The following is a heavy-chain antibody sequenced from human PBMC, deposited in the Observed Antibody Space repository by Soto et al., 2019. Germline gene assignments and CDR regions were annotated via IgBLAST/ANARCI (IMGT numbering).Heavy chain of an antibody. Sequence: NPSETLSLTCAVYGGSFSGYYWSWIRQPPGKGLEWIGEINHSGSTNYNPSLKSRVTISVDTSKNQFSLKLSSVTAADTAVYYCARELGYCSGGSCFRYYYYGMDVWGQGTTVTVSS. CDR1: GGSFSGYY. D-gene: IGHD2-15*01. CDR3: ARELGYCSGGSCFRYYYYGMDV. V-gene: IGHV4-34*01. CDR2: INHSGST. J-gene: IGHJ6*02.